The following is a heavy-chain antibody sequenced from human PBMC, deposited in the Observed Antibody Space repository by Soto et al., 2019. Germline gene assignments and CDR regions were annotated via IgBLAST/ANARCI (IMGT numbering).Heavy chain of an antibody. CDR3: ARANQMAPKRNTFDI. CDR1: GDSIISYF. J-gene: IGHJ3*02. D-gene: IGHD2-8*01. Sequence: SETLSLTCTVSGDSIISYFWSWIRQPPGKGLEWIGYLHYSGSTNYNPSLKSRVTTSVDTSQNQFSLRLSSVTAADTAVYYCARANQMAPKRNTFDIWGQGTLVTVSS. V-gene: IGHV4-59*01. CDR2: LHYSGST.